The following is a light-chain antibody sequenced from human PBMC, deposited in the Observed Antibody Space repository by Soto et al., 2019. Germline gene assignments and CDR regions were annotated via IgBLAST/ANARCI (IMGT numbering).Light chain of an antibody. Sequence: QSALTQPPSASGSPGQSVAISCTGTSSDIGAYIYVSWYQQHPGKAPKLVIYEISKLPSGVPDRFSGSKSGNTASLTVSGLQVEDEADYYCSIYAGGNSVIFGGGTKSPS. V-gene: IGLV2-8*01. CDR2: EIS. CDR3: SIYAGGNSVI. J-gene: IGLJ2*01. CDR1: SSDIGAYIY.